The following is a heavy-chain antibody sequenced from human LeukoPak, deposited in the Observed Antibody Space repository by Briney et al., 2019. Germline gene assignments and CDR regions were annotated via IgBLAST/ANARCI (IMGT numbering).Heavy chain of an antibody. Sequence: GESLKISCKGSGYSFTSYWIGWVRQMPGKGLEWMGIIYPGDSDTRYSPSFQGQVTISADKSISTAYLQWSSLKASDTAMYYCARLPYGGNYYYYYYMDVRGKGTTVTVSS. CDR3: ARLPYGGNYYYYYYMDV. CDR2: IYPGDSDT. V-gene: IGHV5-51*01. D-gene: IGHD4-23*01. J-gene: IGHJ6*03. CDR1: GYSFTSYW.